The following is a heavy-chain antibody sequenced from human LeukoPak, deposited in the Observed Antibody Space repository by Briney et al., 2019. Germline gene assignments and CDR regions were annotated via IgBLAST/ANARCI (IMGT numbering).Heavy chain of an antibody. V-gene: IGHV1-69*13. CDR1: GGTFSSYA. CDR3: AVYCSSTSCYHFDY. D-gene: IGHD2-2*01. Sequence: SVKVSCKASGGTFSSYAISWVRQAPGQGLEWMGGIIPIFGTANYAQKFQGRVTITADESTSTAYMELSSLRSEDTAVYYCAVYCSSTSCYHFDYWGQGTLFTVSS. J-gene: IGHJ4*02. CDR2: IIPIFGTA.